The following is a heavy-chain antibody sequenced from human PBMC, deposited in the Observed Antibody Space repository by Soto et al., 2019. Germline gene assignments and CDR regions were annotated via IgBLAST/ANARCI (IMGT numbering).Heavy chain of an antibody. CDR3: VKDESINWYSGHFRH. V-gene: IGHV3-9*01. J-gene: IGHJ1*01. CDR2: INWNSGSI. CDR1: GFTFDAYA. D-gene: IGHD6-13*01. Sequence: PGGSLRLSCAASGFTFDAYAMHWVRQVPGKGLEWVSGINWNSGSIGYADSVKGRFAISRDNAKNSLHLQMNSLRAEDTAFYYCVKDESINWYSGHFRHWGQGTLVTVSS.